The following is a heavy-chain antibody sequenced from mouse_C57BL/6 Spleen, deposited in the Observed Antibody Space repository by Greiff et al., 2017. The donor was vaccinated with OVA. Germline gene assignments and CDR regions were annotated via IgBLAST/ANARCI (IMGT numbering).Heavy chain of an antibody. Sequence: EVQLQQSGPELVKPGASVKISCKASGYTFTDYYMNWVKQSHGKSLEWIGDINPNNGGTSYNQKFKGKATLTVDKSSSTAYMELRSLTSEDSAVYYCARRPTFAYWGQGTLVTVSA. CDR3: ARRPTFAY. V-gene: IGHV1-26*01. J-gene: IGHJ3*01. CDR2: INPNNGGT. CDR1: GYTFTDYY.